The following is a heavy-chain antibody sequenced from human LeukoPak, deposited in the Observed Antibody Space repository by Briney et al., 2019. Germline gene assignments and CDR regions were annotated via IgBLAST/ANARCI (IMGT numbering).Heavy chain of an antibody. CDR3: ARGRDGYNYVLD. CDR1: GYTFTSYY. CDR2: INPSGGST. Sequence: ASVKVSCKASGYTFTSYYMHWVRQAPGQGLEWMGIINPSGGSTSYAQKLQGRVTMTTDTSTSTAYMELRSLRSDDTAVYYCARGRDGYNYVLDWGQGTLVTVSS. J-gene: IGHJ4*02. V-gene: IGHV1-46*01. D-gene: IGHD5-24*01.